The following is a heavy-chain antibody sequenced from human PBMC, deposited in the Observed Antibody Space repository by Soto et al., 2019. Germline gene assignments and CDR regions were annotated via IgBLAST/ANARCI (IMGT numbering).Heavy chain of an antibody. Sequence: ASVKVSGKASGYIFTNYGISWVRQAPGYGPEWMGWISAYNGNTNYTQNVQGRGTMTRDTSIKTAYTELSRLRSDDPAVYYHEVAYSARYCRYLKYYFCALDVWGQ. J-gene: IGHJ6*02. CDR2: ISAYNGNT. CDR3: EVAYSARYCRYLKYYFCALDV. V-gene: IGHV1-18*01. D-gene: IGHD3-10*01. CDR1: GYIFTNYG.